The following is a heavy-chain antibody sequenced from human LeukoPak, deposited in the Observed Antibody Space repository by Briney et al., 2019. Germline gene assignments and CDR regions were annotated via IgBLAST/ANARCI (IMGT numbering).Heavy chain of an antibody. CDR3: ARDMTAAANNWFDP. V-gene: IGHV4-59*01. CDR1: GGSISSYY. CDR2: IYDSENT. Sequence: SETLSLTCTVSGGSISSYYWSWIRQPPGKGLEWIANIYDSENTNYNPSLKSRVTISVDTSKSQFSLKLSSVTAADTAVYYCARDMTAAANNWFDPWGQGIQVTVSS. J-gene: IGHJ5*02. D-gene: IGHD6-13*01.